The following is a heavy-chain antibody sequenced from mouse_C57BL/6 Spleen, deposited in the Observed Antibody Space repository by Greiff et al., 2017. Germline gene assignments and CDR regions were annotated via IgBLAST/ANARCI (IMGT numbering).Heavy chain of an antibody. D-gene: IGHD2-4*01. CDR3: ARDDYDVRNYYAMDY. CDR2: ISYDGSN. CDR1: GYSITSGYY. Sequence: EVKLQESGPGLVKPSQSLSLTCSVTGYSITSGYYWNWIRQFPGNKLEWMGYISYDGSNNYNPSLKNRISSTRDTSKNQFFLKLNSVTTEDTATYDCARDDYDVRNYYAMDYWGQGTSVTFSS. V-gene: IGHV3-6*01. J-gene: IGHJ4*01.